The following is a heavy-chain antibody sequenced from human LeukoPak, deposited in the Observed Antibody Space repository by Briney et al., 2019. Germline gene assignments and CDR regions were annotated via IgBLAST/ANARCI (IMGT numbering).Heavy chain of an antibody. V-gene: IGHV3-23*01. CDR1: GFTFSSYA. D-gene: IGHD6-13*01. CDR3: AREVRSYSSSWSSPAFDY. CDR2: ISGSGGST. J-gene: IGHJ4*02. Sequence: QPGGSLRLSCAASGFTFSSYAMSWVRQAPGKGLEWVSAISGSGGSTYYADSVKGRFTISRDNSKNTLYLQMNSLRAEDTAVYYCAREVRSYSSSWSSPAFDYWGQGTLVTVSS.